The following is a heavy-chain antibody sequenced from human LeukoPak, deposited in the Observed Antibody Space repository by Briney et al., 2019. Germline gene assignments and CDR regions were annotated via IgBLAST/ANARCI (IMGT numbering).Heavy chain of an antibody. Sequence: ASVKVSCKASGYTFTNYYIHWVRQAPGQGLEWMGWINPNSGGTNYAQKFQGRVTLTRDTSISTAYMELRRLRSDDTALHYCAKTQKTSGSFRGGGYWGQGTLVTVSS. J-gene: IGHJ4*02. CDR1: GYTFTNYY. CDR3: AKTQKTSGSFRGGGY. CDR2: INPNSGGT. D-gene: IGHD6-19*01. V-gene: IGHV1-2*02.